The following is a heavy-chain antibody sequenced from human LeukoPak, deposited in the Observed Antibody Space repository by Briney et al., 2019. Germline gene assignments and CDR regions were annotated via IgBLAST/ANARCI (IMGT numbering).Heavy chain of an antibody. V-gene: IGHV3-9*01. CDR1: GFTFDDYA. Sequence: GGSLRLSCAASGFTFDDYAMHWVRQAPGKGLEWVSGISWNSGSIGYADSVKGRFTISRDNAKNSLYLQMNSLRAEDTALYYCAKDTIYYYGMDVWGQGTTVTVPS. CDR2: ISWNSGSI. CDR3: AKDTIYYYGMDV. J-gene: IGHJ6*02.